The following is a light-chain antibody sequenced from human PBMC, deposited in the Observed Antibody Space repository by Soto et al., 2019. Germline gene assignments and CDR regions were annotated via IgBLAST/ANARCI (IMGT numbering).Light chain of an antibody. V-gene: IGKV3-11*01. J-gene: IGKJ4*01. CDR2: DAS. CDR3: QQRNFRPEIT. Sequence: EIVLTQSPATLSLSPGERATLSCRASQSVSNYLAWYQQKPGQAPRLLIFDASNRATGIPPRFSGSGSGTVFSLTISSLEPEDSAIYYCQQRNFRPEITFGGGTKVEI. CDR1: QSVSNY.